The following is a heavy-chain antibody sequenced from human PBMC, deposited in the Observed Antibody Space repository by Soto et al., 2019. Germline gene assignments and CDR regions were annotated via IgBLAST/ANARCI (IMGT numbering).Heavy chain of an antibody. CDR3: ARDLWFGEPGGYYYYGMDV. CDR2: IYYSGST. V-gene: IGHV4-59*01. Sequence: SKPLSLTCTFSGGSISSYYWSWIRQPPGKGLEWIGYIYYSGSTNYNPSLKSRVTISVDTSKNQFSLKLSSVTAADTAVYYCARDLWFGEPGGYYYYGMDVWGQGTTVTVSS. D-gene: IGHD3-10*01. CDR1: GGSISSYY. J-gene: IGHJ6*02.